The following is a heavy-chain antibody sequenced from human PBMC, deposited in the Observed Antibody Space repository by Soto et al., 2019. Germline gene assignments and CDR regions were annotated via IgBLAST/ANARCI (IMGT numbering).Heavy chain of an antibody. CDR3: ARYNAASGTYYFDY. Sequence: SETLSLTCAVSGASVSSTYWWSWVRQPPGKGPEWIGEINHRGSANYNPSLKSRVTMSLDISKSQFSLRLTSVTAADTAVYFCARYNAASGTYYFDYWGQGALVTVSS. CDR1: GASVSSTYW. J-gene: IGHJ4*02. V-gene: IGHV4-4*02. D-gene: IGHD6-13*01. CDR2: INHRGSA.